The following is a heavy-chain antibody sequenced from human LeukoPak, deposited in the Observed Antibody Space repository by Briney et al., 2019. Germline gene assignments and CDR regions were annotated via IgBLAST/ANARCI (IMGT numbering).Heavy chain of an antibody. CDR3: AREASYGDDHIPDTFYYYYMDV. Sequence: ASVKVSCKASGYTFTSYGISWVRQAPGQGLEWMGWISAYNGNTNYAQKLQGRVTMTTDTSTSTAYMELRSLRSDDTAVYYCAREASYGDDHIPDTFYYYYMDVWGKGTTVTISS. D-gene: IGHD4-17*01. V-gene: IGHV1-18*01. CDR1: GYTFTSYG. J-gene: IGHJ6*03. CDR2: ISAYNGNT.